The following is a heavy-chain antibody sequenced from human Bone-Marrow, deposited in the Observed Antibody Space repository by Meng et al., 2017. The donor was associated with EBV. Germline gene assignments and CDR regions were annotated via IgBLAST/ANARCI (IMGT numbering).Heavy chain of an antibody. CDR1: GASFSCFA. D-gene: IGHD2-15*01. J-gene: IGHJ4*02. Sequence: VRRAAAGTEVKKPRSSGKVSVQASGASFSCFAINWVRHAPGQGLEWVGAIIPISNTPKYAQNVQDRVTITADESMRTGYMELSSLRSEDTAVYYCARDKECSGGSCYAFDHWGQGTLVTVSS. V-gene: IGHV1-69*01. CDR3: ARDKECSGGSCYAFDH. CDR2: IIPISNTP.